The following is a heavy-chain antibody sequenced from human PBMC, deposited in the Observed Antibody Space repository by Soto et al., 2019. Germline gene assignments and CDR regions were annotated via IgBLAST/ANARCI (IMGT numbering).Heavy chain of an antibody. J-gene: IGHJ4*02. CDR1: GFTFSNFA. CDR3: ANPIPKTGTTFGF. CDR2: LSGSGDDT. D-gene: IGHD1-1*01. V-gene: IGHV3-23*01. Sequence: QLLESGGGFVQPGGSLRLSCVASGFTFSNFAMAWVRQAPGEGLEWVSALSGSGDDTFYADSMKGRFTISGDNSKDTLYLQINSLRAEDTAVYYCANPIPKTGTTFGFWGQGTLVTVSS.